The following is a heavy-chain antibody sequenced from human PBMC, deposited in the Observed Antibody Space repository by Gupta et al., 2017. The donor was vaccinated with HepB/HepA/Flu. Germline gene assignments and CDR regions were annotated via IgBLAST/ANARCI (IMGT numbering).Heavy chain of an antibody. CDR3: ARGYDWHFDS. CDR1: RFAFAHTP. D-gene: IGHD3-9*01. Sequence: PLVESGAGLVHPVATLRLHCAASRFAFAHTPVSWVRQAPGKGLEWLANINPDGSGQYYVDSLKGRFTLSRDNAENSVYLQMSSLRAEDTATYYCARGYDWHFDSWGQGVLVTVSS. CDR2: INPDGSGQ. V-gene: IGHV3-7*04. J-gene: IGHJ4*02.